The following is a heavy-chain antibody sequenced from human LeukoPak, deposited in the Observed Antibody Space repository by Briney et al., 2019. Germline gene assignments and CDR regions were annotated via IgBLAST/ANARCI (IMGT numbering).Heavy chain of an antibody. D-gene: IGHD2-2*01. CDR3: ARGEQYCSSTSCCAY. CDR2: IYSGGTT. CDR1: GFTVSSNY. Sequence: PGGSLRLSCAASGFTVSSNYMSWVRQAPGKGLEWVSVIYSGGTTYYADSVKGRFTISRHNSKNTLYLQMNRLRAEDTTVYYCARGEQYCSSTSCCAYWGQGTLVTVSS. V-gene: IGHV3-53*04. J-gene: IGHJ4*02.